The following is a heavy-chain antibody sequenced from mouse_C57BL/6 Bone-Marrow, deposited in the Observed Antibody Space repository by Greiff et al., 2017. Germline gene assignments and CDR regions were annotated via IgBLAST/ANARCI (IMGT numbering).Heavy chain of an antibody. Sequence: QVQLQQSGAELVKPGASVKISCKASGYAFSSYWMNWVKQRPGQGLEWIGQIYPGDGDTNYNGQFKCTATLTADKSSSTAYMQLSSLTSEGSEVYFCARKGLGRFAYWGQGTLVTVSA. V-gene: IGHV1-80*01. CDR1: GYAFSSYW. J-gene: IGHJ3*01. CDR2: IYPGDGDT. D-gene: IGHD4-1*01. CDR3: ARKGLGRFAY.